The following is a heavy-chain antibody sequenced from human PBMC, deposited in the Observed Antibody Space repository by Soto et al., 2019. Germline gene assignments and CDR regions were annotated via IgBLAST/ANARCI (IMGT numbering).Heavy chain of an antibody. D-gene: IGHD1-26*01. CDR2: IAEDGTDK. CDR1: GFIFSNFW. J-gene: IGHJ4*02. Sequence: EVKLVESGGGLVQPGGSLRLSCAASGFIFSNFWMTWVRQAPGRGLEWVANIAEDGTDKGYVDSVKGRCTIARDKTGTSLILQMNNLRADDTAVYYCARDIPHGACYLDYWGQGTLVTVSS. CDR3: ARDIPHGACYLDY. V-gene: IGHV3-7*01.